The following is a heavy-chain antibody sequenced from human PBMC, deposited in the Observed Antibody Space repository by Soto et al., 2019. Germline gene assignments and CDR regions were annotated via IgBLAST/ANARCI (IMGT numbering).Heavy chain of an antibody. CDR1: GFTFDNAW. CDR3: TTDRGHMYYFDY. V-gene: IGHV3-15*01. Sequence: EVQLVESGGGLVKPGGSLRLSCAASGFTFDNAWMSWVRQAPGKGLEWVGRIKSKTDGGTADYAAPVKGRFTISRDDSKNTLFLQMNSMKTEDTAVYYGTTDRGHMYYFDYWGQGTLVPVSS. D-gene: IGHD2-8*01. J-gene: IGHJ4*02. CDR2: IKSKTDGGTA.